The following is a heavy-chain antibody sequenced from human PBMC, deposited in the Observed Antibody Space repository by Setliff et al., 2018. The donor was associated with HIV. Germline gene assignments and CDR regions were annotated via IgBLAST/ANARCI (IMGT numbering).Heavy chain of an antibody. Sequence: PSETLSLTCSVSGVSINRTDHYWGWIRQSPGKRLEWIGSVSQSGSTYYNPSLKSRITISVDRSKNLFSLKLISVTATDTAIYYCATERWLYQNFDSWGQGTQVTVSS. CDR1: GVSINRTDHY. V-gene: IGHV4-39*01. J-gene: IGHJ4*02. D-gene: IGHD3-16*01. CDR2: VSQSGST. CDR3: ATERWLYQNFDS.